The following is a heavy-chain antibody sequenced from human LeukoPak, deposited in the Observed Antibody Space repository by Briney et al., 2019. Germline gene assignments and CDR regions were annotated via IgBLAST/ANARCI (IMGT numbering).Heavy chain of an antibody. J-gene: IGHJ4*02. D-gene: IGHD6-13*01. CDR3: ARGQISSPLPD. CDR2: ISTYNGNT. CDR1: GYTFTNYG. V-gene: IGHV1-18*01. Sequence: GASVKVSCKASGYTFTNYGITWVRQAPGQGLEWMGWISTYNGNTNYGQKLQGRVTMTTDTSTSTAYMELRSLRSDDTAVYYCARGQISSPLPDWGQGTLVTVSS.